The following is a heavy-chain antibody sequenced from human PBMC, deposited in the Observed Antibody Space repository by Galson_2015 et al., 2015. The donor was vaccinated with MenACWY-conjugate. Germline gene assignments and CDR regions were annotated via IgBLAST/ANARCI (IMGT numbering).Heavy chain of an antibody. CDR3: AKGPLYDSSGSDSDYFEY. Sequence: SLRLSCAASGFIFNKFSLTWIRQAPGKGLKWVAATSGSGGVTYHAASVKGRFTISRDNSKNTLYLQMNNLKAEDTARYFCAKGPLYDSSGSDSDYFEYWGQGTLVTVSS. J-gene: IGHJ4*01. CDR1: GFIFNKFS. D-gene: IGHD3-22*01. CDR2: TSGSGGVT. V-gene: IGHV3-23*01.